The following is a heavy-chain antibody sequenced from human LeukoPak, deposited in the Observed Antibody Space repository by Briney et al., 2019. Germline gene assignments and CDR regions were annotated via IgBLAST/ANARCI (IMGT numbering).Heavy chain of an antibody. CDR3: AKDEAVITIFSPRGYFDY. J-gene: IGHJ4*02. CDR2: IKSKTDGGTT. Sequence: PGGSLRLSCAASGFTFSDAWMSWVRQAPGKGLEWVGRIKSKTDGGTTDYAAPVKGRFTIPRDDSKNTLYLQMNSLRAEDTAVYYCAKDEAVITIFSPRGYFDYWGQGTLVTVSS. V-gene: IGHV3-15*01. CDR1: GFTFSDAW. D-gene: IGHD3-9*01.